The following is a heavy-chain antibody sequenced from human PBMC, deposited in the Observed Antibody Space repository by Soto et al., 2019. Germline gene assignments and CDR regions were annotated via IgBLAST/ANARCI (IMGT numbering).Heavy chain of an antibody. CDR3: ARDHSSGWYWYFDL. V-gene: IGHV4-59*01. CDR1: GGSISSYY. Sequence: QVQLQESGPGLVKPSETLSLTCTVSGGSISSYYWSWIRQPPGKGLEWIGYIYYSGSTNYNPSLKSRVTISVDTSKNQFSLKLSSVTAADTAVYYCARDHSSGWYWYFDLWGRGTLVTVSS. CDR2: IYYSGST. J-gene: IGHJ2*01. D-gene: IGHD6-19*01.